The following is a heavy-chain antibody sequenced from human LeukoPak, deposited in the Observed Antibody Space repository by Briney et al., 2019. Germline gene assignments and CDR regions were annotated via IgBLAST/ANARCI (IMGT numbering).Heavy chain of an antibody. CDR1: GFTFSSYA. J-gene: IGHJ4*02. D-gene: IGHD1-26*01. CDR3: AKSDAGIVGATFDY. Sequence: HPGGSLRLSCAASGFTFSSYAMHWVRQAPGKGLEWVAVISYDGSNKYYADSVKGRFTISRDNSKNTLYLQMNSLRAEDTAVYYCAKSDAGIVGATFDYWGQGTLVTVSS. CDR2: ISYDGSNK. V-gene: IGHV3-30-3*02.